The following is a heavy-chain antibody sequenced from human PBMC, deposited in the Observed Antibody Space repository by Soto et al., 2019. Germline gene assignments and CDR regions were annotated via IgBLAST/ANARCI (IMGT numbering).Heavy chain of an antibody. CDR2: INTDGSST. V-gene: IGHV3-74*01. D-gene: IGHD1-26*01. CDR1: GFTFSSYW. J-gene: IGHJ4*02. Sequence: EVQLVESGGGLVQPGESLRLSCAASGFTFSSYWMHWVRQAPGKGLVWVSRINTDGSSTTYADSVRGRFTTSRDNAKNSLYLQMNSLRAEDTAVYYCTVATGGSKSASDYWGQGTLVTVSS. CDR3: TVATGGSKSASDY.